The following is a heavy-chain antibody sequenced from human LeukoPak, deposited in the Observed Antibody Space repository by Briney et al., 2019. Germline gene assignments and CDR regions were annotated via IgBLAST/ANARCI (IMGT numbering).Heavy chain of an antibody. CDR2: ISGSGST. CDR3: AKVSMSGSYAADFDY. V-gene: IGHV3-23*01. Sequence: GRSLRLSCAASGFTFRSLGMIGVRRAPGKGLEWVSSISGSGSTYYSDSVKGRFTISRDNSKNTLYLQMNSLRAEDTGIYYCAKVSMSGSYAADFDYWGQGTLVTVSS. J-gene: IGHJ4*02. D-gene: IGHD1-26*01. CDR1: GFTFRSLG.